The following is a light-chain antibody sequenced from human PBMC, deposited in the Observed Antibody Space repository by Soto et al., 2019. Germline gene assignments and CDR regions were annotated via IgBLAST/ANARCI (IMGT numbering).Light chain of an antibody. CDR1: QSVSSW. V-gene: IGKV1-5*01. CDR2: DVS. J-gene: IGKJ1*01. CDR3: QQYNTYWT. Sequence: DIQMTQSHSTLSASVGDRVTITCRASQSVSSWLAWYQQKPGKAPKLLIYDVSSWQSGVPSRFSGSGSGTEFTLTVSSLQPDDSATYYGQQYNTYWTFGQGTKVEIK.